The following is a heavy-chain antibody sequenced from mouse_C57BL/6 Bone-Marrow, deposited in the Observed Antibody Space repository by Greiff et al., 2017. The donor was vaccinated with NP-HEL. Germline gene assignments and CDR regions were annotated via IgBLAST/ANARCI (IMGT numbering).Heavy chain of an antibody. D-gene: IGHD2-5*01. J-gene: IGHJ2*01. CDR2: IHPNSGST. V-gene: IGHV1-64*01. CDR1: GYTFTSYW. CDR3: AADSNYDY. Sequence: QVQLKQPGAELVQPGASVKLSCKASGYTFTSYWMHWVKQRPGQGLEWIGMIHPNSGSTKYNEKFKSKATLTVAKSSSTAYMQLSSLTSEDSAVYYCAADSNYDYCGQGTTLTVSS.